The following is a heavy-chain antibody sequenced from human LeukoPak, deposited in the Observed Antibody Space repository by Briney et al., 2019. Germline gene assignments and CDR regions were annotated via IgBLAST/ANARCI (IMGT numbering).Heavy chain of an antibody. Sequence: QPGGSLRLSCAASGFTFSSYGMHWVRQAPGKGLEWVAVIWYDGSNKYYADSVKGRFTISRDNSKNTLYLQMNSLRAEDTAVYYCARDCTPYYYDSSGYYTSSGIDYWGQGTLVTVSS. CDR2: IWYDGSNK. CDR3: ARDCTPYYYDSSGYYTSSGIDY. CDR1: GFTFSSYG. V-gene: IGHV3-33*01. J-gene: IGHJ4*02. D-gene: IGHD3-22*01.